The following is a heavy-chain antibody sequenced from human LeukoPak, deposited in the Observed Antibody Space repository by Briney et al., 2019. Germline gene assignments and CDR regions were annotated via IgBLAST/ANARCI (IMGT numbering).Heavy chain of an antibody. D-gene: IGHD7-27*01. CDR2: ISSSSSYI. CDR3: ARDGEAEEVDAFDI. Sequence: GRSLRLSCAASGFTFDDYAMHWVRQAPGKGLEWVSSISSSSSYIYYADSVEGRFTISRDNAKNSLYLQMNSLRAEDTAVYYCARDGEAEEVDAFDIWGQGTMVTVSS. J-gene: IGHJ3*02. V-gene: IGHV3-21*01. CDR1: GFTFDDYA.